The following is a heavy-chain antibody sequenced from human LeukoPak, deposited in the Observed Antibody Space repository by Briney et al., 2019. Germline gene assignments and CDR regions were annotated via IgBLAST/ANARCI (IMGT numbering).Heavy chain of an antibody. V-gene: IGHV1-46*01. D-gene: IGHD1-26*01. CDR2: INPSGGST. Sequence: ASVNVSCKASGGTFSSYAISWVRQAPGQGLEWLGIINPSGGSTTYAQKFQGRVTMTRDTSTSTVYMELSSLRSEDTAVYYCARGLGSGSYYGYWGQGTLVTVSS. CDR3: ARGLGSGSYYGY. CDR1: GGTFSSYA. J-gene: IGHJ4*02.